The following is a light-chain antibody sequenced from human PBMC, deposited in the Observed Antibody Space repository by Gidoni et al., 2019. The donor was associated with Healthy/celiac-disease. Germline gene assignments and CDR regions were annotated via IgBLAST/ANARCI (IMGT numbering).Light chain of an antibody. CDR2: AAS. Sequence: DIQMTQSPCSMSASVGDRVTITCQASQDISNYLNWYQQKPGKAPKLLIYAASNLETGVPSRFSGSGSGTDFTFTISSLQPEDIATYYCQQYDNLLTFGGGTKVEIK. CDR1: QDISNY. CDR3: QQYDNLLT. V-gene: IGKV1-33*01. J-gene: IGKJ4*01.